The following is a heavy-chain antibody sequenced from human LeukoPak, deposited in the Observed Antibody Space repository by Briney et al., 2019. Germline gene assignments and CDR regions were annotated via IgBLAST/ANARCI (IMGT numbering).Heavy chain of an antibody. CDR2: INQDGSEK. CDR3: ARFSEVYYYVDV. V-gene: IGHV3-7*01. Sequence: PGGSLRLSCAASGFTFSSYWMSWVRQAPGKGLEWVANINQDGSEKYYVDSVKGRFTISRDNAKNSLYLQMNSLRAEDTAVYFCARFSEVYYYVDVWGTGTTVTVSS. CDR1: GFTFSSYW. J-gene: IGHJ6*03. D-gene: IGHD2/OR15-2a*01.